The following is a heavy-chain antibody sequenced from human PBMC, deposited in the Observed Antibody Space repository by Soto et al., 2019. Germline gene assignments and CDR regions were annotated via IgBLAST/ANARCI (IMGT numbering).Heavy chain of an antibody. D-gene: IGHD2-21*02. CDR2: IHPSGGGT. CDR1: GYTFNTYY. Sequence: ASVKVSCKPSGYTFNTYYLHWVRQAPGQALEWMGVIHPSGGGTTYAQKFLGRVTVTRDTSTSTVFMELSSLRSDDTAVYYCARGGHIAVVTASFDYWGQGTQVTV. J-gene: IGHJ4*02. CDR3: ARGGHIAVVTASFDY. V-gene: IGHV1-46*02.